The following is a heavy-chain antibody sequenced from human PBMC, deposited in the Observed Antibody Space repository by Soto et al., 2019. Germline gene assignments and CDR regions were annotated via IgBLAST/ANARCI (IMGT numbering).Heavy chain of an antibody. Sequence: QVQLQESGPGLVKPSETLSLTCTVSGGSISSYYWSWIRQPPGKGLEWIGYIYYSGSTNYNPSLKSRVTISVDTSKNQFSLKLSSVTAADTAVYYCARHTQLPRAHYYSGMDVWGQGTTVTVSS. J-gene: IGHJ6*02. CDR3: ARHTQLPRAHYYSGMDV. CDR1: GGSISSYY. D-gene: IGHD1-26*01. V-gene: IGHV4-59*08. CDR2: IYYSGST.